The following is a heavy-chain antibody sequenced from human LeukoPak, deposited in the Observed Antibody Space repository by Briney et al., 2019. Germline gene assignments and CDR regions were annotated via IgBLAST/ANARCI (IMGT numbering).Heavy chain of an antibody. CDR2: IYYSGNT. J-gene: IGHJ4*02. Sequence: SETLSLTCTVSGGSTSSYYWSWIRQPPGKGLEWIGYIYYSGNTNYNPSLKSRVTISVDTSKNQFSLKLSSVTAADTAVYYCARLDGDYWGQGTLVTVSS. D-gene: IGHD2-2*03. V-gene: IGHV4-59*01. CDR1: GGSTSSYY. CDR3: ARLDGDY.